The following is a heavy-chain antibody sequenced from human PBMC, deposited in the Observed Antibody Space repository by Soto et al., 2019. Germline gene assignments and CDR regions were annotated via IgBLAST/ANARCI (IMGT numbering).Heavy chain of an antibody. CDR3: AREIAVADFDY. Sequence: QVQLVESGGGVVQPGRSLRLSCAASGFTFSSYAMHWVRQAPGKGLEWVAVISYDGSNKYYADSVKGRFTISRDNSKNTLYLQMNSLRAEDTAVYYCAREIAVADFDYWGQGTLVTVSS. CDR2: ISYDGSNK. J-gene: IGHJ4*02. CDR1: GFTFSSYA. V-gene: IGHV3-30-3*01. D-gene: IGHD6-19*01.